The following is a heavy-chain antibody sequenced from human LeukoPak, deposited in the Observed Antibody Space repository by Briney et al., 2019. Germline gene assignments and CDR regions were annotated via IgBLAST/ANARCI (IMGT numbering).Heavy chain of an antibody. D-gene: IGHD5-24*01. CDR2: IYTSGST. V-gene: IGHV4-61*02. CDR3: ARGIGWLQLPPEYYFDY. J-gene: IGHJ4*02. CDR1: GVSISSGSYY. Sequence: SQTLSLSCTVSGVSISSGSYYWSWLRQPAGKGLEWIGRIYTSGSTNYNPSLKSRVTISVDASKNQFSLKLSSVTAADTAVYYCARGIGWLQLPPEYYFDYWGQGTLVTVSS.